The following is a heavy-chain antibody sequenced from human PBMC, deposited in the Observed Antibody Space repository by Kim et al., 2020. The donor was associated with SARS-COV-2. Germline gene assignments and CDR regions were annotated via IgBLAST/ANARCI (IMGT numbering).Heavy chain of an antibody. V-gene: IGHV3-9*01. Sequence: VKGRITISRDNANNTQYLQMNSLRAEDTALYYCAKGMVRGVLGFGFDYWGQGTLVTVSS. J-gene: IGHJ4*02. CDR3: AKGMVRGVLGFGFDY. D-gene: IGHD3-10*01.